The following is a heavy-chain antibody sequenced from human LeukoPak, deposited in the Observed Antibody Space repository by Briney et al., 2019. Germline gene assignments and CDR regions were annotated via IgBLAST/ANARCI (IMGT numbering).Heavy chain of an antibody. J-gene: IGHJ6*02. CDR2: IYTSGST. CDR3: ARDGTKWGAYYGMDV. V-gene: IGHV4-4*09. D-gene: IGHD1-26*01. Sequence: SSETLSLTCAVYGGSISSYYWSWIRQPPGKGLEWIGYIYTSGSTNYNPSLKSRVTMSVDTSKNQFSLKLSSVTAADTAVYYCARDGTKWGAYYGMDVWGQGTTVTVSS. CDR1: GGSISSYY.